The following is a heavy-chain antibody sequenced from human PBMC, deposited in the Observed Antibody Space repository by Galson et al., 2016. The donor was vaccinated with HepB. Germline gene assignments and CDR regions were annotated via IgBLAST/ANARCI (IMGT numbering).Heavy chain of an antibody. CDR2: ISSSSSTI. CDR3: ASLRFKGFDL. Sequence: SLRLSCAASGFTFSSYSMNWVRQAPGKGLEWVSYISSSSSTIYYADSVKGRFTISRDSAKNSLYLQMNSLRAEDTAVYYCASLRFKGFDLWGRGTLVTVSS. J-gene: IGHJ2*01. V-gene: IGHV3-48*01. D-gene: IGHD3-3*01. CDR1: GFTFSSYS.